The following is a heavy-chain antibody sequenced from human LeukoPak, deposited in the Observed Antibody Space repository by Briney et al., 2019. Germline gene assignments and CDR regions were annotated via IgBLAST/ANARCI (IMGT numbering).Heavy chain of an antibody. V-gene: IGHV3-30*18. CDR3: AKDGGGDFDY. CDR2: ISYDGSNK. D-gene: IGHD2-21*01. Sequence: GGSLRLSCAASGFTFNNYAINWVRQAPGKGLEWVAVISYDGSNKYYADSVKGRFTISRDNSKNTLYLQMNSLRAEDTAVYYCAKDGGGDFDYWGQGTLVTVSS. J-gene: IGHJ4*02. CDR1: GFTFNNYA.